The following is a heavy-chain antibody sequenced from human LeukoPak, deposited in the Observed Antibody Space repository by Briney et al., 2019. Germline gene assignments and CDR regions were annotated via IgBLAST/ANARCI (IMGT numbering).Heavy chain of an antibody. Sequence: GRSLRLSCAASGFTFSSYGMHWVRQAPGKGLEWVAVISYDGSNKYYADSVKGRSTISRDNSKNTLYLQMNSLRAEDTAVYYCAKDSGSSGWENYYYYGMDVWGQGTTVTVSS. CDR3: AKDSGSSGWENYYYYGMDV. V-gene: IGHV3-30*18. J-gene: IGHJ6*02. D-gene: IGHD6-19*01. CDR2: ISYDGSNK. CDR1: GFTFSSYG.